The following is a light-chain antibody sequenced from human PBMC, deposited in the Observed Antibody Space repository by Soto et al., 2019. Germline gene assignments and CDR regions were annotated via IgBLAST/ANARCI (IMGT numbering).Light chain of an antibody. CDR1: QTISSW. CDR2: KAS. Sequence: DIQMTQSPSTLSGSVGDRVTITCRASQTISSWLAWYQQKPGKAPKLLIYKASTLKSGVPSRLSGSGSGTEFTLTISSLQPDDFATYYCQHYNSYPEAFGQGTQVDIX. V-gene: IGKV1-5*03. J-gene: IGKJ1*01. CDR3: QHYNSYPEA.